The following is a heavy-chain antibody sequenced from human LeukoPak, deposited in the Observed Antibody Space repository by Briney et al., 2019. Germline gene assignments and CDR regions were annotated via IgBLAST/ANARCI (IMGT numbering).Heavy chain of an antibody. CDR2: IYYSGTT. J-gene: IGHJ4*02. Sequence: SETPSLTCTVSGGSISPYYWSWLRQPPGKGLEWIGYIYYSGTTNYNPSLKSRVTISVDTSKNQFSLKLNSVTAADTAVYYCARDLKIGYNSGWYSFDYWGQGILVTVSS. V-gene: IGHV4-59*01. D-gene: IGHD6-19*01. CDR3: ARDLKIGYNSGWYSFDY. CDR1: GGSISPYY.